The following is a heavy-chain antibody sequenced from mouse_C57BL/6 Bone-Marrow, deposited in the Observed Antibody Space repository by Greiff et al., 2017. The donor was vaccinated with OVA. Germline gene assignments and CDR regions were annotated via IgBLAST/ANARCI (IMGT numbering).Heavy chain of an antibody. CDR3: ARTGGGYGYDP. CDR1: GFTFRSYC. Sequence: EVNVVESGGALVKPGGSLTLSCAASGFTFRSYCLSLVRHTPDKRLAWVATISSGGSYTYYPDSVKGRFTISRDNAKNTLYLQMSSLKSEDTAMYYCARTGGGYGYDPWGQGTLVTVSA. V-gene: IGHV5-6*01. J-gene: IGHJ3*01. D-gene: IGHD2-2*01. CDR2: ISSGGSYT.